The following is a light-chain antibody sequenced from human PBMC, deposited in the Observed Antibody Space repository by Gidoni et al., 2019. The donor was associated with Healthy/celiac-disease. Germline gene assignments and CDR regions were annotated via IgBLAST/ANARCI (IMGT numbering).Light chain of an antibody. CDR1: QDISNY. J-gene: IGKJ3*01. CDR2: DAS. CDR3: QQYDNLLT. V-gene: IGKV1-33*01. Sequence: DIQMTQSPSSLSASVGDRVTITCQASQDISNYLNWYQQKPGKAPKLLIYDASNLETGVPSRFSGSGSGTDFKFTISSLQPEDIATYYCQQYDNLLTFGPGTKVDIK.